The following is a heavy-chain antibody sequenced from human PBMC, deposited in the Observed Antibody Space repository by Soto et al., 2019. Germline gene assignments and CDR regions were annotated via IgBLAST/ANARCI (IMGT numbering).Heavy chain of an antibody. J-gene: IGHJ5*02. CDR2: ITTSSAYI. CDR1: GFTFNTYD. Sequence: EVQLVESGGGLVKPGGSLRLSCAASGFTFNTYDMNWVRQAPGKGLEWVSSITTSSAYIYYADSLKGRITISRDNAKNSLFLQMNSLRAADPAVYYCVRSGTARLLRHSWFDTWGQGTLVTVSS. CDR3: VRSGTARLLRHSWFDT. D-gene: IGHD2-21*01. V-gene: IGHV3-21*01.